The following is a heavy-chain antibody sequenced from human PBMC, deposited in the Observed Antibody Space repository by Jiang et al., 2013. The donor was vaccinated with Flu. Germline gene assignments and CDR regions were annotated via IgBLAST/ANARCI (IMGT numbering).Heavy chain of an antibody. J-gene: IGHJ4*02. CDR2: ISWNSGSI. CDR1: GFTFDDYA. D-gene: IGHD3-22*01. V-gene: IGHV3-9*01. CDR3: AKGAIVVVYSYFDY. Sequence: RLSCAASGFTFDDYAMHWVRQAPGKGLEWVSGISWNSGSIGYADSVKGRFTISRDNAKNSLYLQMNSLRAEDTALYYCAKGAIVVVYSYFDYWGQGTLVTVSS.